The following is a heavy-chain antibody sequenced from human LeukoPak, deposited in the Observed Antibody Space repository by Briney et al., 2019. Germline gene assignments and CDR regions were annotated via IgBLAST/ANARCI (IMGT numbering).Heavy chain of an antibody. D-gene: IGHD6-13*01. CDR2: ISNSGSNT. CDR3: AKVGSSWPGRY. J-gene: IGHJ4*02. Sequence: GGSLRLSCTASGFTFSDYAMSWVRQAPGKGLEWVSGISNSGSNTYYADSVKGRFTISRDNSKNTLYLQMNSLRAEDTAVYYCAKVGSSWPGRYWGQGTLVTVSS. CDR1: GFTFSDYA. V-gene: IGHV3-23*01.